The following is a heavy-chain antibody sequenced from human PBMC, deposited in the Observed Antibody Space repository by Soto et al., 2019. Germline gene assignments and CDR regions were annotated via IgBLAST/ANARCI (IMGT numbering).Heavy chain of an antibody. Sequence: PSETLSLTCSVSGGSISSYYWSWIRQPPGKGLEWIGYIYYSGSTNYNPSLKSRVTISVDTSKNQFSLKLNSVTAADTAVYYCARDLGYSYYYYGMDVWGQGTTVTVSS. CDR2: IYYSGST. D-gene: IGHD5-18*01. CDR3: ARDLGYSYYYYGMDV. V-gene: IGHV4-59*12. J-gene: IGHJ6*02. CDR1: GGSISSYY.